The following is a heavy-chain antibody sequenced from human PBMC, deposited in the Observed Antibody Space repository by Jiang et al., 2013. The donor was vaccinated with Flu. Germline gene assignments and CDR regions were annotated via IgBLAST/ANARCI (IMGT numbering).Heavy chain of an antibody. CDR3: ARMKVYYSGMDV. J-gene: IGHJ6*02. CDR2: ISWNSGSI. V-gene: IGHV3-9*01. CDR1: GFTFDDYA. Sequence: QLVESGGGVVQPGRSLRLSCAASGFTFDDYAMHWVRQAPGKGLEWVSGISWNSGSIGYADSVKGRFTISRDNAKNSLYLQMNSLRAEDTAVYYCARMKVYYSGMDVWGQGTTVTVSS.